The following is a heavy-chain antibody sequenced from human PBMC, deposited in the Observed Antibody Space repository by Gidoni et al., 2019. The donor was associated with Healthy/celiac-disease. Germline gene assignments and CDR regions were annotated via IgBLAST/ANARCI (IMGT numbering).Heavy chain of an antibody. J-gene: IGHJ4*02. CDR2: IYYSGST. CDR3: AREDYYGSGSHIDY. D-gene: IGHD3-10*01. Sequence: QVQLQESGPGLVKPSQTLALTCTVSGGSISSGGYYWSWIRQHPGKGLEWIGYIYYSGSTYYNPSLKSRVTISVDTSKNQFSLKLSSVTAAATAVYYCAREDYYGSGSHIDYWGQGTLVTVSS. CDR1: GGSISSGGYY. V-gene: IGHV4-31*03.